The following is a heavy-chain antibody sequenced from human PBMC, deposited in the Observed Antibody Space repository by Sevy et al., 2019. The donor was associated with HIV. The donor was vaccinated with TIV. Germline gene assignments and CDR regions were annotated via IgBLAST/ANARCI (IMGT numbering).Heavy chain of an antibody. V-gene: IGHV1-18*01. CDR3: AREGYYYRSGTYRPPNYYGMEV. CDR1: GYTFSSYG. CDR2: ISDYNGYT. J-gene: IGHJ6*02. D-gene: IGHD3-10*01. Sequence: ASVKVSCKASGYTFSSYGISWVRQAPGQGLEWMGWISDYNGYTNYAHKFQGRVTMSTETSTRTAYMELRSLRSDDTAVYFGAREGYYYRSGTYRPPNYYGMEVGGQGTAVTVS.